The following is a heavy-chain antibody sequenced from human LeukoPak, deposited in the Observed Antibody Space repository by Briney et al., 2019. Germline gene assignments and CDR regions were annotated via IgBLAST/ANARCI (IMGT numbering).Heavy chain of an antibody. CDR2: NYYSGST. Sequence: SETLSLTCIVSGGSISSGDYYWSWIRQPPGKGLEWTSYNYYSGSTYYNPSLKSRVTISVDTSKNQFSLKLSSVTAADTAVYYCARFRNERYCSSTSCYFFDYWGQGTLVTVSS. J-gene: IGHJ4*02. V-gene: IGHV4-30-4*01. CDR1: GGSISSGDYY. CDR3: ARFRNERYCSSTSCYFFDY. D-gene: IGHD2-2*01.